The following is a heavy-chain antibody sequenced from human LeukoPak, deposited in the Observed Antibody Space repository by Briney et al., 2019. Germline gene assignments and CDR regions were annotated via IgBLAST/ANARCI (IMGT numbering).Heavy chain of an antibody. Sequence: RSLRRSCAASGFTFSSYGTHWNRQAPGKALELEAVIWYDGSNKYYTDSVQGRFTISRDNSKNTLYLQVNSLRAEDTAVYYCARDRSMSGWYIDLWGRGTLVTVSS. D-gene: IGHD2/OR15-2a*01. CDR2: IWYDGSNK. J-gene: IGHJ2*01. CDR3: ARDRSMSGWYIDL. CDR1: GFTFSSYG. V-gene: IGHV3-33*01.